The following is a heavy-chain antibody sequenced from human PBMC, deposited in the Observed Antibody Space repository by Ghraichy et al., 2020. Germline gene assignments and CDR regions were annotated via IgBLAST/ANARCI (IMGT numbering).Heavy chain of an antibody. Sequence: SETLSLTCTVSGGSISSYYWSWIRQPAGKGLEWIWRIYTIGSTNYNPSLKSRVTMSVDTSKNQFSLKLSPVTSADTAVYYCARDIVVASTAFDIWGQGTIVTVSS. J-gene: IGHJ3*02. D-gene: IGHD2-15*01. CDR3: ARDIVVASTAFDI. CDR2: IYTIGST. CDR1: GGSISSYY. V-gene: IGHV4-4*07.